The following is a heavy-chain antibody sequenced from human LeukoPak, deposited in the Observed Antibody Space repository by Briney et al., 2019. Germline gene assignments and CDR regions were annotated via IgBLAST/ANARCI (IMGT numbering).Heavy chain of an antibody. CDR3: ARGWGPAAGRGAFDI. Sequence: PGGSLRLPCAASGFTFSSYAMSWVRQAPGKGLEWVSAISGSGGSTYYADSVKGRFTISRDNSKNTLYLQMNSLRAEDTAVYYCARGWGPAAGRGAFDIWGQGTMVTVSS. J-gene: IGHJ3*02. V-gene: IGHV3-23*01. CDR2: ISGSGGST. CDR1: GFTFSSYA. D-gene: IGHD6-13*01.